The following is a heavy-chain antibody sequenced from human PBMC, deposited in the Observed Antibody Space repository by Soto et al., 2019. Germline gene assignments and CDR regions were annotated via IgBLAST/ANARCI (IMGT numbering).Heavy chain of an antibody. Sequence: PSETLSLTCTVSGDSISSYFWSWIRQPAGKGLEWIGRMYITGTTSYNPSFKRRVTMSIDTSKNQFSLKMTSVTAADTAVYYCARGGEYGSGWYSFDPWGQGTRVTVSS. V-gene: IGHV4-4*07. CDR2: MYITGTT. CDR3: ARGGEYGSGWYSFDP. J-gene: IGHJ5*02. CDR1: GDSISSYF. D-gene: IGHD6-13*01.